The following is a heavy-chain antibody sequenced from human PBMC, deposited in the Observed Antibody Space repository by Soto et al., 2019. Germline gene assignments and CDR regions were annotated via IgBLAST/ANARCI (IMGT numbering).Heavy chain of an antibody. D-gene: IGHD6-6*01. CDR3: ARGGAARAYYYYGMDV. J-gene: IGHJ6*02. Sequence: EVQLVESGGGLVQPGGSLRLSCAASGFTLTNYWMHWDRQAPGQGLVWFSRMNSNGRSITYADSVKGRITISRDNATNTLYLQMNRRRAEDTAVYYCARGGAARAYYYYGMDVWGQGTTLTVSS. CDR1: GFTLTNYW. V-gene: IGHV3-74*01. CDR2: MNSNGRSI.